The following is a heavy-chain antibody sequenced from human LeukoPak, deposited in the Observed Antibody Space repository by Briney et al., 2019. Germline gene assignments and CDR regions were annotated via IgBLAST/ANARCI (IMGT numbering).Heavy chain of an antibody. D-gene: IGHD3-9*01. CDR1: GFTFSDYT. Sequence: GGSLRLSCAASGFTFSDYTMNWVRQAPGKGLEWVSFIGRSGTTVYYADSVKGRFTCSRDNAKNSLHLQMNSLRAEDTAVYYCATNHPNGGGGRYFDWSPIDWGQGALVTVSS. J-gene: IGHJ4*02. CDR2: IGRSGTTV. CDR3: ATNHPNGGGGRYFDWSPID. V-gene: IGHV3-48*04.